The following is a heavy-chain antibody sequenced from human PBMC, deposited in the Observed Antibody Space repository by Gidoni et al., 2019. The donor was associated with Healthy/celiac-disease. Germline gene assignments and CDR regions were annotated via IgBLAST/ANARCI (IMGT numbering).Heavy chain of an antibody. Sequence: EVQLLESGGGLVQPGRSLILSCPASGFPFSSYAMSWVRQAPVKGVEWVSASRGSGGSTYDAESVKGRFTISRDNSKNTLYLQMNSLRAEDTAVYYCAKGPPEGVPAANWFDPWGQGTLVTVSS. CDR3: AKGPPEGVPAANWFDP. J-gene: IGHJ5*02. D-gene: IGHD2-2*01. V-gene: IGHV3-23*01. CDR2: SRGSGGST. CDR1: GFPFSSYA.